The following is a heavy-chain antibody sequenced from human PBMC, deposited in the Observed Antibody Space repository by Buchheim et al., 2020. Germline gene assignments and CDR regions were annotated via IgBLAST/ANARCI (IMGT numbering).Heavy chain of an antibody. CDR1: GFTFSSYE. D-gene: IGHD4-17*01. J-gene: IGHJ5*02. CDR2: ISSSGSTI. CDR3: APGGNYGDYANWFDP. Sequence: EVQLVESGGGLVQPGGSLRLSCAASGFTFSSYEMNWVRQAPGKGLEWVSYISSSGSTISYADSVKGRFTISRDNAKQSLYLQMNSLRAEDTAVYYCAPGGNYGDYANWFDPGGQGTL. V-gene: IGHV3-48*03.